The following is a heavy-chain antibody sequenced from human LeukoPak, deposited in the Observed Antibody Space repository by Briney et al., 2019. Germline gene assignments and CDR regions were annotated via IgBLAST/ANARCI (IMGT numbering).Heavy chain of an antibody. CDR2: IYPGDSDT. J-gene: IGHJ6*02. V-gene: IGHV5-51*01. CDR1: GYSFTIYW. CDR3: ARRGYGGYDVAYYHAMDV. D-gene: IGHD5-12*01. Sequence: GESLKISCKGSGYSFTIYWIGWVRQMPGKGLEWMGIIYPGDSDTRYSPSFQGQVTISADKSISTAYLQWSSLKASDSAIYYCARRGYGGYDVAYYHAMDVWGQGTTVTVSS.